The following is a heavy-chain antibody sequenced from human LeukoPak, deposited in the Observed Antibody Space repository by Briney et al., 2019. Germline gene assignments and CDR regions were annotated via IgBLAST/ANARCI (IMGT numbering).Heavy chain of an antibody. D-gene: IGHD4-23*01. V-gene: IGHV4-59*01. Sequence: PSETLSLTCTISGGSISSYYWSWIRQPPGKGLEWIGYIYYSGSTNYNPSLKSRVTISVDTSKNQFSLKLSSVTAADTAVYYCARDQTPVAHGDNPTHWGQGTLVTVSS. CDR2: IYYSGST. J-gene: IGHJ4*02. CDR3: ARDQTPVAHGDNPTH. CDR1: GGSISSYY.